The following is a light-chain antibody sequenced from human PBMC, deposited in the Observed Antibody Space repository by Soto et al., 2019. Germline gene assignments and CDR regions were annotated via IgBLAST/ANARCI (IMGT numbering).Light chain of an antibody. CDR2: WAS. CDR1: QSLFYSSNNRNY. CDR3: QQYYENSALT. Sequence: DIVMTQSPDSLAVSLGERATINCKSSQSLFYSSNNRNYLAWYQQRPGQPPKLLIYWASSREYGVPDRFSGSGSGTDFTLTISSLQAEDVAVYYCQQYYENSALTFGGGTKVDIK. V-gene: IGKV4-1*01. J-gene: IGKJ4*01.